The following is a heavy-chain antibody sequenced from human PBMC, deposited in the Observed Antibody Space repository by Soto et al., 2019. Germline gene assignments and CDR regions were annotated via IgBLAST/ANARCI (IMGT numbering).Heavy chain of an antibody. CDR3: ARADIVVVVAATDWFDP. J-gene: IGHJ5*02. D-gene: IGHD2-15*01. V-gene: IGHV1-3*01. CDR1: GYTFTSYA. Sequence: SCKASGYTFTSYAMHWVRQAPGQRLEWMGWINAGNGNTKYSQKFQGRVTITRDTSASTAYMELSSLRSEDTAVYYCARADIVVVVAATDWFDPWGQGTLVTVSS. CDR2: INAGNGNT.